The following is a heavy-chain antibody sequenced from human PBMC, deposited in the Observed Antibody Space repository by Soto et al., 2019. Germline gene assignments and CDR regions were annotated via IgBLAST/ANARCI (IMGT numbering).Heavy chain of an antibody. J-gene: IGHJ6*02. D-gene: IGHD1-26*01. CDR3: ASDQRIVRKKNDYYYYGMDV. CDR1: GFTFSSYA. Sequence: QVQLVESGGGVVQPGRSLRLSCAASGFTFSSYAMHWVRQAPGKGLEWVAVISYDGSNKYYADSVKGRFTISRDNSKNTLYLQMNSLRAENTAVYYCASDQRIVRKKNDYYYYGMDVWGQGTTVTVSS. V-gene: IGHV3-30-3*01. CDR2: ISYDGSNK.